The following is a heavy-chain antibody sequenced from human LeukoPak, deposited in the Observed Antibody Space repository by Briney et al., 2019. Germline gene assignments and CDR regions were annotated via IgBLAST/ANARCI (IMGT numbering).Heavy chain of an antibody. D-gene: IGHD3-22*01. J-gene: IGHJ4*02. CDR1: GYTFTGYY. CDR3: ARIMGVYDSSGYIGY. V-gene: IGHV1-2*02. Sequence: ASVKVSCKASGYTFTGYYMHWVRQAPGQGLEWMGWINPNSGGTNYAQKFQGRVTMTRDTSISAAYMELSRLRSDDTAVYYCARIMGVYDSSGYIGYWGQGTLVTVSS. CDR2: INPNSGGT.